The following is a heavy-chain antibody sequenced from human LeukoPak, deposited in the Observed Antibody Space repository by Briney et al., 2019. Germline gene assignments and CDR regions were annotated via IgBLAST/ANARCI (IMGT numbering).Heavy chain of an antibody. Sequence: SETLSLTCTVSGGSISSYYWSWIRQPPGKGLDWIGYIYYSGSTNYNPSLKSRVTISVDTSKNQFSLKLSSVTAADTAVYYCAGSNTYSSGYYRFDYWGQGTLVTVSS. J-gene: IGHJ4*02. V-gene: IGHV4-59*01. CDR1: GGSISSYY. D-gene: IGHD3-22*01. CDR2: IYYSGST. CDR3: AGSNTYSSGYYRFDY.